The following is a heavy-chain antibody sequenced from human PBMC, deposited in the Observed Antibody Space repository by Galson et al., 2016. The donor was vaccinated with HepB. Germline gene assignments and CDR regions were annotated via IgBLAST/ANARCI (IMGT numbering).Heavy chain of an antibody. Sequence: SETLSLTCTVSGASIRSSNYYWAWIRQPPGKGLEWIGSIYYSGSTSYNASLNSRVTTSIDTSTNQFSLRLTSVHATDTAVYYCARARRNWNRGDFDYWGQGTLVTASS. CDR3: ARARRNWNRGDFDY. V-gene: IGHV4-39*07. D-gene: IGHD1-1*01. CDR2: IYYSGST. CDR1: GASIRSSNYY. J-gene: IGHJ4*02.